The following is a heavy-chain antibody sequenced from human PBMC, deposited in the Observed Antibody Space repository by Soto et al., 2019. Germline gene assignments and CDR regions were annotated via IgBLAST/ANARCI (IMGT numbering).Heavy chain of an antibody. CDR3: ARDLNYGDYFDY. Sequence: GGSLRLSCAASGFTFSSYGMHWVRQAPGKGLEWVAVIWYDGSNKYYADSVKGRFTISRDNSKNTLYLQMNSLRAEDTAVYYCARDLNYGDYFDYWGQGTLVTVSS. D-gene: IGHD4-17*01. V-gene: IGHV3-33*01. J-gene: IGHJ4*02. CDR1: GFTFSSYG. CDR2: IWYDGSNK.